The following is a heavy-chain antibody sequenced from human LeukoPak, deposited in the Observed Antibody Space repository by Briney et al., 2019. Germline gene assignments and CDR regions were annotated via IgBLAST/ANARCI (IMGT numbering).Heavy chain of an antibody. CDR1: GGSISSSSYY. Sequence: NPSETLSLTCTVSGGSISSSSYYWGWIRQPPGKGLEWIGSIYYSGSTYYDPSLKSRVTISVDTSKNQFSLKLSSVTAADTAVYYCARERPSGYSSIPDYWGQGTLVTVSS. J-gene: IGHJ4*02. CDR3: ARERPSGYSSIPDY. CDR2: IYYSGST. D-gene: IGHD6-13*01. V-gene: IGHV4-39*07.